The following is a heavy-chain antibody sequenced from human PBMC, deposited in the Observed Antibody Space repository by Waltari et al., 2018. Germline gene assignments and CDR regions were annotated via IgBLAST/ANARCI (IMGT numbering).Heavy chain of an antibody. V-gene: IGHV3-23*01. Sequence: EVQLLESGGGLVQPGGSLRLSCAASGFTFSSYAMRWVRQAPGKGLEWVSAISGSGGSTYYADSVKGRFTISRDNSKNTLYLQMNSLRAEDTAVYYCARDKGKWELLPGYWGQGTLVTVSS. CDR3: ARDKGKWELLPGY. J-gene: IGHJ4*02. CDR1: GFTFSSYA. D-gene: IGHD1-26*01. CDR2: ISGSGGST.